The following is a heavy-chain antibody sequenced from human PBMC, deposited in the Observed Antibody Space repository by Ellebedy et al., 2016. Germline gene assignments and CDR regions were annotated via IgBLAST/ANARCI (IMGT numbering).Heavy chain of an antibody. CDR2: INWNGGST. CDR1: GFTFDDYG. J-gene: IGHJ4*02. V-gene: IGHV3-20*01. CDR3: ARERRYYDSSGYYDY. D-gene: IGHD3-22*01. Sequence: GGSLRFSCAASGFTFDDYGMSWVRQAPGKGLEWVSGINWNGGSTGYADSVKGRFTISRDNAKNSLYLQMNSLRAEDTALYHCARERRYYDSSGYYDYWGQGTLVTVSS.